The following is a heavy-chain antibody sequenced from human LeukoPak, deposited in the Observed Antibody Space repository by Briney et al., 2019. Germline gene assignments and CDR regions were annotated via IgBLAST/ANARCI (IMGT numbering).Heavy chain of an antibody. Sequence: WGSLRLSCAASGFTFNSHAMSWVRQAPGKGLEWVSALSAGGDRTYYIDSVKGRFTISRDNSKNTLFLQMNSLRAEDTAVYFCAYYDSSGFYYGRLRYWGQGTPVTVSS. D-gene: IGHD3-22*01. CDR1: GFTFNSHA. J-gene: IGHJ4*02. CDR3: AYYDSSGFYYGRLRY. V-gene: IGHV3-23*01. CDR2: LSAGGDRT.